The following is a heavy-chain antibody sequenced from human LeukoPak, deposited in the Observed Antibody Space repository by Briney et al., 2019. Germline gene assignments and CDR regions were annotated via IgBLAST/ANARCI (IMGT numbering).Heavy chain of an antibody. Sequence: GGSLRLSCAASGFTFSRYWMHWVRQAPGKGLVWVSRINTDGSSTSYADSVKGRFTISRDNAKNTLYLQMNSLRVEDTAVYYCTGGYPIFDYWGQGTLVTVSS. J-gene: IGHJ4*02. CDR3: TGGYPIFDY. D-gene: IGHD3-16*02. V-gene: IGHV3-74*01. CDR1: GFTFSRYW. CDR2: INTDGSST.